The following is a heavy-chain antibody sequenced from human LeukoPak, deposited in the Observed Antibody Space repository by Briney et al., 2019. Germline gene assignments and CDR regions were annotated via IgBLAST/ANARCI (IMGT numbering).Heavy chain of an antibody. CDR2: TYYRSKWYN. CDR1: GDSVSSSSAA. J-gene: IGHJ4*02. CDR3: ARSPSSSWVHFFDY. V-gene: IGHV6-1*01. D-gene: IGHD6-13*01. Sequence: SQTLSPTCAISGDSVSSSSAAWNWIRQSPSRGLEWLGRTYYRSKWYNDYAVSVKSRITINPDTSKNQFSLQLNSVTPEDTAVYYCARSPSSSWVHFFDYWGQGTLVTVSS.